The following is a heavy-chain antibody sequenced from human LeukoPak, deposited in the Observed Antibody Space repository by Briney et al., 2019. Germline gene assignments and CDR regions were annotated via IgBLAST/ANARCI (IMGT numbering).Heavy chain of an antibody. CDR1: GFSFRYYW. CDR2: IKSDGSST. J-gene: IGHJ4*02. D-gene: IGHD3-22*01. Sequence: PGGSLRLSCAASGFSFRYYWMHWVRQAAGKGPVWFSRIKSDGSSTSYADSVRGRFTISRDNAKDTVYLQMNGLRVEDTAVYYCVRGLPYHDSRTLEYWGQGALVTVSS. V-gene: IGHV3-74*01. CDR3: VRGLPYHDSRTLEY.